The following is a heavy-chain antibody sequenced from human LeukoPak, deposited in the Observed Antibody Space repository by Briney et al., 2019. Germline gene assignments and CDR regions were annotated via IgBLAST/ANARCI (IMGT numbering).Heavy chain of an antibody. CDR2: ISSSGSTI. D-gene: IGHD3-10*02. V-gene: IGHV3-48*03. CDR1: GFTFSSYE. CDR3: AELGITMIGGA. J-gene: IGHJ6*04. Sequence: GGSLRLSCAASGFTFSSYEMNWVRQAPGKGLEWVSYISSSGSTIYYADSVKGRFTISRDNAKNSLYLQMNSLRAEDTAVYYCAELGITMIGGAWGKGTTVTISP.